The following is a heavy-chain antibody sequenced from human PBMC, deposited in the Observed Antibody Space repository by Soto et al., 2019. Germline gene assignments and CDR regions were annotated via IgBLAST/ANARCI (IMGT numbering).Heavy chain of an antibody. V-gene: IGHV1-18*04. CDR1: GYTFTSYG. Sequence: GASVKVSCKASGYTFTSYGISWVRQAPGQGLEWMGWIGAYNGNTNYAQKLQGRVTMTTDTSTSTAYMELRSLRSDDTAVYYCARDGPVYCSSTSCYPAHWGQGTLVTVSS. CDR2: IGAYNGNT. J-gene: IGHJ4*02. D-gene: IGHD2-2*01. CDR3: ARDGPVYCSSTSCYPAH.